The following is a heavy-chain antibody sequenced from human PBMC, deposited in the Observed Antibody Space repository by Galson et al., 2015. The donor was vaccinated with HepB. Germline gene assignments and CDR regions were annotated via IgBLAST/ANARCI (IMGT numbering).Heavy chain of an antibody. CDR3: AKGGWVGAASENQH. CDR1: GFTFSVYA. CDR2: ISGSGGSA. D-gene: IGHD2-15*01. J-gene: IGHJ1*01. V-gene: IGHV3-23*01. Sequence: SLRLSCAGSGFTFSVYAMAWVRQAPGKGLEWVSGISGSGGSAYYADSVKGRFTISRDNSKNTLYLQMNILRAEDTAVYFCAKGGWVGAASENQHWGQGTLVTVSS.